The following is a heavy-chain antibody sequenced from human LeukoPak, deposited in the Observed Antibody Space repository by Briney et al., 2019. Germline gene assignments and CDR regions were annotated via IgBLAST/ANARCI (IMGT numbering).Heavy chain of an antibody. V-gene: IGHV4-34*01. D-gene: IGHD2-2*01. CDR2: INHSGST. CDR3: ARGRDSVVVPAANWFDL. J-gene: IGHJ5*02. CDR1: GGSFSGYY. Sequence: SETLSLTCAVYGGSFSGYYWSWIRQPPGKGLEWIGEINHSGSTNYIPSLKSRVTISVDTSKNQFSLKLSSVTAADTAVYYCARGRDSVVVPAANWFDLWGQGTLVTVSS.